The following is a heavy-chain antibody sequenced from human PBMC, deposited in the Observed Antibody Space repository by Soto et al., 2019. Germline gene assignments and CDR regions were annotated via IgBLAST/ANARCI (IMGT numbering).Heavy chain of an antibody. Sequence: QVQLVQSGAEVKKPGSSVKVSCKASGGTFSSYAISWVRQAPGQGLEWMGGIIPIFGTANYAQKFQGRVTTTADESTGTAYMELSSLRSEDTAVYYCARSSTHPYASSGYYGYWGQGTLVTVSS. D-gene: IGHD3-22*01. J-gene: IGHJ4*02. CDR1: GGTFSSYA. CDR3: ARSSTHPYASSGYYGY. V-gene: IGHV1-69*01. CDR2: IIPIFGTA.